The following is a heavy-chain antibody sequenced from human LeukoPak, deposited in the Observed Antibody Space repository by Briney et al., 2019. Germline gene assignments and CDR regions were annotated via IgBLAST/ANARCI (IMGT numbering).Heavy chain of an antibody. CDR1: GFTVSSHY. CDR2: LYASGDT. Sequence: PGGSLRLSCTASGFTVSSHYMTWVRQAPGKGPEWLAVLYASGDTYYADSVKGRFTISRDNSKNTLYLQMNSLRAEDTAVYYCAKDGFRIAARLIDYWGQGTLVTVSS. CDR3: AKDGFRIAARLIDY. J-gene: IGHJ4*02. D-gene: IGHD6-6*01. V-gene: IGHV3-53*01.